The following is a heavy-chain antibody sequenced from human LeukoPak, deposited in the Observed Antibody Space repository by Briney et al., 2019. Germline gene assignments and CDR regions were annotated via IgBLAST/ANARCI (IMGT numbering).Heavy chain of an antibody. CDR2: ISSSSSYI. D-gene: IGHD2-15*01. CDR1: GFTFSSYS. J-gene: IGHJ3*02. CDR3: ARGPEVVAATDDAFDI. Sequence: GGSLRLSCAASGFTFSSYSMNWVRQAPGKGLEWVSSISSSSSYIYYADSVKGRFTIPRDNAKNSLYLQMNSLRAEDTAVYYCARGPEVVAATDDAFDIWGQGTMVTVSS. V-gene: IGHV3-21*01.